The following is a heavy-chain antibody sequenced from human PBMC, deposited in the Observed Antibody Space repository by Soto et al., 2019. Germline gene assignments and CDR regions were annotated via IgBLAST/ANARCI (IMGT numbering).Heavy chain of an antibody. CDR2: IKSKTDGGTT. Sequence: GGSLRLSCAASGFTFSNAWMSWVRQAPGKGLEWVGRIKSKTDGGTTDYAAPVKGRFTISRDDSKNTLYLQMNSLKTEDTAVYYCTRTIRKGGLLWFGELLYFDYWGQGTLVTVSS. CDR3: TRTIRKGGLLWFGELLYFDY. CDR1: GFTFSNAW. J-gene: IGHJ4*02. D-gene: IGHD3-10*01. V-gene: IGHV3-15*01.